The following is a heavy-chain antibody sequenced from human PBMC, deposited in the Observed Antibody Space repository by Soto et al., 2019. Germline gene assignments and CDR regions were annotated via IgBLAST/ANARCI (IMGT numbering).Heavy chain of an antibody. J-gene: IGHJ6*03. CDR2: IYYGGST. Sequence: SETXSLTCTVSGGSISSYYWSWIRQPPGKGLEWIGYIYYGGSTNYNPSLKSRVTISVDTSKNQFSLKLSSVTAADTAVYYCARLPLYYYYYYMDVWGKGTTVTVS. V-gene: IGHV4-59*12. CDR3: ARLPLYYYYYYMDV. CDR1: GGSISSYY.